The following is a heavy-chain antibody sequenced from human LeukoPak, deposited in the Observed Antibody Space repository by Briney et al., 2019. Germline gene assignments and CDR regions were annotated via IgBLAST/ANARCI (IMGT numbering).Heavy chain of an antibody. CDR2: ISGSGGST. CDR1: GFTFSSYA. J-gene: IGHJ4*02. D-gene: IGHD3-22*01. V-gene: IGHV3-23*01. Sequence: GGSLRLSCAASGFTFSSYAMSWVRQAPGKGLEWVSTISGSGGSTYYADSVKGRFTISRDNSKNTLYLQMNSLRAEDKAVYYCAKDPRDDSSGYYYFGYFDYWGQGTLVTVSS. CDR3: AKDPRDDSSGYYYFGYFDY.